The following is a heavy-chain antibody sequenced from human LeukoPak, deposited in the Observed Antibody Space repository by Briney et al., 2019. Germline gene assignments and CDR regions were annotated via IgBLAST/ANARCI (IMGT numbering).Heavy chain of an antibody. D-gene: IGHD3-22*01. CDR2: ISGSGGST. CDR3: AKVSPMIVVVSYFDY. V-gene: IGHV3-23*01. CDR1: GFTFSSYA. Sequence: GGSLRLSCAASGFTFSSYAMSWVRQAPGKGLEWVSAISGSGGSTYYADSVKGRFSISRDNSKNTLYLQMNSLRAEDTAVYYCAKVSPMIVVVSYFDYWGQGTLVTVSS. J-gene: IGHJ4*02.